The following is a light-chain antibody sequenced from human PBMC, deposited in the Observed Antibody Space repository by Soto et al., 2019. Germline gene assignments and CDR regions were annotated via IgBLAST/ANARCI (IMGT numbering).Light chain of an antibody. CDR2: EVT. J-gene: IGLJ2*01. V-gene: IGLV2-8*01. CDR3: SSYSGTNSVI. CDR1: SSDVGAYNY. Sequence: QSALTQPPSASGSPRQSVAISCTGTSSDVGAYNYVSWYQQHPGKAPKLMIYEVTKRPSGVPDRFSGSKSGNTASLTVFGLQPEDEADYYCSSYSGTNSVIFGGGTKLTGL.